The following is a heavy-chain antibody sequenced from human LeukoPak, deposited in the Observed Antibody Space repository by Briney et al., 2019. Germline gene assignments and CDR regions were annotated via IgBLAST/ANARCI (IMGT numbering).Heavy chain of an antibody. CDR3: ARDYDSSGYYGDAFGI. J-gene: IGHJ3*02. CDR1: GGSISSGDYY. V-gene: IGHV4-30-4*01. D-gene: IGHD3-22*01. Sequence: SETLSLTCTVSGGSISSGDYYWRWIRQPPGRGLEWIGYIYYSGSTYYNPSLKSRVTISVDTSKNQFSLKLSSVTAADTAVYYCARDYDSSGYYGDAFGIWGQGTMVTVSS. CDR2: IYYSGST.